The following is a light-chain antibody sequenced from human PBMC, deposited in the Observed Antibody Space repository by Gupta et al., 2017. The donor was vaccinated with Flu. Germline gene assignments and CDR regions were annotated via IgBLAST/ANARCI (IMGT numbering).Light chain of an antibody. CDR1: QSLSDNY. CDR3: LQYDNSPRT. CDR2: GAS. J-gene: IGKJ1*01. Sequence: EIVLTQSPGTLSLSPGDGATLSCRASQSLSDNYLAWYQQKPGQAPKLLIYGASTRATGVPDRFSGSGSGTDFTLTISRLDPEDFAVYFCLQYDNSPRTFGQGTKVEI. V-gene: IGKV3-20*01.